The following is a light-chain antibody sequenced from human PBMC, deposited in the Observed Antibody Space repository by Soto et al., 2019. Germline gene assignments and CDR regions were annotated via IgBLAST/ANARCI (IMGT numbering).Light chain of an antibody. CDR1: QDINNS. J-gene: IGKJ4*01. CDR2: DAS. V-gene: IGKV1-33*01. CDR3: QQFDNLPLT. Sequence: DIQMTQSLSSLSASVGDRVTITCQANQDINNSLNWYQQRPGEAPKLLIYDASILEAGVPSRFSGSGFWTTFTLTLSRLQPEDFATYYCQQFDNLPLTFGGGTKVELK.